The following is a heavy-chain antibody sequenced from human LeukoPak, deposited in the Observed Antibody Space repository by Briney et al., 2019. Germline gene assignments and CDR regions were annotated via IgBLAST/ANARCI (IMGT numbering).Heavy chain of an antibody. CDR3: ARIHGTYGMDV. CDR1: GGSISSYY. CDR2: IYYSGST. D-gene: IGHD5-18*01. Sequence: SETLSLTCTASGGSISSYYWSWIRQPPGKGLEWIGHIYYSGSTNYNPSLKSRVTISVDTSKNQFSLKLSSVTAADTAVYYCARIHGTYGMDVWGQGTTVTVSS. J-gene: IGHJ6*02. V-gene: IGHV4-59*08.